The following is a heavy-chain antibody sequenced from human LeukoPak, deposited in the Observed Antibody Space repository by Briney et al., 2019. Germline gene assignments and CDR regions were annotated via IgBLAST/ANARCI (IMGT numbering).Heavy chain of an antibody. CDR3: ASYYSNLGVDY. V-gene: IGHV4-34*01. CDR2: INHSGST. Sequence: SETLSLTCAVYGGSFRGYYWSWIRQPPGKGLEWIGEINHSGSTNYNPSLKSRVTISVDTSKNQFSLKLSSVTAADTAVYYCASYYSNLGVDYWGQGTLVTVSS. J-gene: IGHJ4*02. D-gene: IGHD4-11*01. CDR1: GGSFRGYY.